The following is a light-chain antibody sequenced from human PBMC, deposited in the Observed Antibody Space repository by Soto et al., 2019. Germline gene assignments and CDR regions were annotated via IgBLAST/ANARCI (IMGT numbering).Light chain of an antibody. J-gene: IGLJ1*01. V-gene: IGLV2-8*01. CDR3: SSYAGSSNV. CDR1: SSDVGAYNS. Sequence: QSALTQPPSASGSLGQSVTISCTGASSDVGAYNSVSWYQQHPGKAPKLMIYDVTERPSGVPARFSGSRSGNTASLTVSGLQADDEADYYCSSYAGSSNVFGTGTKVTVL. CDR2: DVT.